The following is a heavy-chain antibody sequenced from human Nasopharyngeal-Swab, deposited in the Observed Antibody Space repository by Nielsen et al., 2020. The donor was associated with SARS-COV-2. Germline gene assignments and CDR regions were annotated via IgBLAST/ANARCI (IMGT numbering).Heavy chain of an antibody. V-gene: IGHV3-30-3*01. CDR1: GFTFSRYT. D-gene: IGHD3-22*01. CDR3: ASTPLDSSGYYYAFHY. Sequence: GESLKTSCAASGFTFSRYTMHWVRQAPGKGLEWVAVISYDGSNKYYADSVKGRFTISRDISKNTLYLQMNSLRAEDMAVFYCASTPLDSSGYYYAFHYWGRGTLVTVSS. J-gene: IGHJ4*02. CDR2: ISYDGSNK.